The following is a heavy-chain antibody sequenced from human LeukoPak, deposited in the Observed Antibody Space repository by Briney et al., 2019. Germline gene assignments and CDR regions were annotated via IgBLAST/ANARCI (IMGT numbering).Heavy chain of an antibody. CDR2: INPSGGST. CDR3: ARGGTRGPSLN. J-gene: IGHJ4*02. V-gene: IGHV1-46*01. Sequence: ASVTVSCTASGYTFTIYYMHWVRQAPGQGLEWMGIINPSGGSTSYAQKFQGRVTMTRDTSTNTVYMELSSLRSEDTAVYYCARGGTRGPSLNWGQGTLVTVSS. CDR1: GYTFTIYY. D-gene: IGHD3-10*01.